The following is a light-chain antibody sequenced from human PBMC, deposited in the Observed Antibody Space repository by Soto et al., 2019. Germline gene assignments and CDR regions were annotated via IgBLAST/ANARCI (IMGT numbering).Light chain of an antibody. CDR2: GAS. Sequence: EIVMTQSPATLSVSPGERATLSCRASQSVSSDLAWYQQKPGQAPRLLIYGASTRPTGIPARFSGSGSGTEFTLTISSLQSEDFVVYYCQQSYNWPYTFGQGTKLEIK. J-gene: IGKJ2*01. CDR1: QSVSSD. V-gene: IGKV3-15*01. CDR3: QQSYNWPYT.